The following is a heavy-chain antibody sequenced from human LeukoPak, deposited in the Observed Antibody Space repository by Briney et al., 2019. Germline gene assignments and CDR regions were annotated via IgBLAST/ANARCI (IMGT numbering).Heavy chain of an antibody. Sequence: GGSLRLSCAASGFTFSTFEMVWVRQAPGKGLEWVSYISSRGSTTYYADSVQGRFTISRDNAKNSLYLQVNSLRAEDTAVYYCARDISSSLYQGWFDPWGQGTLVTVCS. V-gene: IGHV3-48*03. CDR1: GFTFSTFE. D-gene: IGHD6-13*01. CDR3: ARDISSSLYQGWFDP. CDR2: ISSRGSTT. J-gene: IGHJ5*02.